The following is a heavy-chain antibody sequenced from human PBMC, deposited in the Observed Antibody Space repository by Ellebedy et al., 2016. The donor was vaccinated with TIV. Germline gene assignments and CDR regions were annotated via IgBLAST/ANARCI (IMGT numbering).Heavy chain of an antibody. CDR1: GGTLSTYG. V-gene: IGHV1-69*13. Sequence: AASVKVSCKASGGTLSTYGISWVRQAPGQGLEWLGGIIPAFGTTNYAQNFQGRVTITADESTGTVYMDLSSLTSNDTAVYYCARLTISGAGDDWGQGSLVTVSS. J-gene: IGHJ4*02. CDR2: IIPAFGTT. D-gene: IGHD6-13*01. CDR3: ARLTISGAGDD.